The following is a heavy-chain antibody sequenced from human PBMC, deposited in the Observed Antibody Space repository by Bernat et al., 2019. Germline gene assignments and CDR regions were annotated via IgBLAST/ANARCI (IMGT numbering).Heavy chain of an antibody. Sequence: QVQLQESGPGLVKPSETLSLTCAVSGGSISTPNWWSWVRQPPGKGLAWIGEMYHSGNTNYSPSLKSRVTISVDKSKNHVSLKLDAVTAADTAVYYCARENGDRDDGVFDMWGQGTMVTVSS. V-gene: IGHV4-4*02. CDR3: ARENGDRDDGVFDM. J-gene: IGHJ3*02. CDR1: GGSISTPNW. CDR2: MYHSGNT. D-gene: IGHD4-17*01.